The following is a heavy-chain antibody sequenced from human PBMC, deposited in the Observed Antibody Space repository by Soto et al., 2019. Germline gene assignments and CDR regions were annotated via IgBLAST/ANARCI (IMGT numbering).Heavy chain of an antibody. D-gene: IGHD6-13*01. V-gene: IGHV1-69*13. Sequence: GASVKVSCKASGGTFSSYAISWVRQAPGQGLEWMGGIIPIFGTANYAQKFQGRVTITADESTSTAYMELSSLRSEDTAVYYCARVGRQQLVPSDYYYGMDVWGQGTTVTVSS. CDR1: GGTFSSYA. CDR3: ARVGRQQLVPSDYYYGMDV. CDR2: IIPIFGTA. J-gene: IGHJ6*02.